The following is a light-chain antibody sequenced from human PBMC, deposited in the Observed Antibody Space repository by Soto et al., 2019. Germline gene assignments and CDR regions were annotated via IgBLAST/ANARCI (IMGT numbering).Light chain of an antibody. CDR1: SSDIGNFNY. CDR3: SSYTSTNTVGV. CDR2: EVT. Sequence: QSVLTQPASVSGSPGQSITISCTGTSSDIGNFNYVSWYQQHPGKVPKLIIYEVTNRPSGVSDRFSGSKSGNTASLTISGLQAEDEADYYCSSYTSTNTVGVFGGGTKLTVL. V-gene: IGLV2-14*01. J-gene: IGLJ3*02.